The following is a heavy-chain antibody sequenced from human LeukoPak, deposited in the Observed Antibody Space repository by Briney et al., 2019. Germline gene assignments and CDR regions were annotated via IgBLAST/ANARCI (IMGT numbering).Heavy chain of an antibody. CDR3: ARDRLSFVVVPAAFFDY. V-gene: IGHV4-38-2*02. CDR2: IYYSGST. J-gene: IGHJ4*02. Sequence: SETLSLTCTVSGYSISSGYYWGWIRQPPGKGLEWIGSIYYSGSTYYNPSLKGRVTISVDTSKNQFSLKLSSVTAADTAVYYCARDRLSFVVVPAAFFDYWGQGTLVTVSS. CDR1: GYSISSGYY. D-gene: IGHD2-2*01.